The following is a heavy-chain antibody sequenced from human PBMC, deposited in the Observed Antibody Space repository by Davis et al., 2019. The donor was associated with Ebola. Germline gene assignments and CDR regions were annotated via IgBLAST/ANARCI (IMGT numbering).Heavy chain of an antibody. CDR1: GFTFSGPV. J-gene: IGHJ4*02. CDR2: VKSNANRYAT. Sequence: PAESLSLSCAVSGFTFSGPVIHCVRQPSGKGLEWVGRVKSNANRYATAYAASVKGRFTISRDDSKNTAYLQMNSLKTEDTAVSYCNHGSNSGDYWGQGTLVTVSS. D-gene: IGHD4-23*01. V-gene: IGHV3-73*01. CDR3: NHGSNSGDY.